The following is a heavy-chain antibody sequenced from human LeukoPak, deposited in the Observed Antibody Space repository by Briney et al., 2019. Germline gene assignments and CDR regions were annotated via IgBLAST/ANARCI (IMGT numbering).Heavy chain of an antibody. D-gene: IGHD3-10*01. J-gene: IGHJ3*02. CDR2: IYSGGST. CDR3: ARPIVQGVIYDAFDI. V-gene: IGHV3-53*01. CDR1: GFTVSSNY. Sequence: GGSLRLSCAASGFTVSSNYMSWVRQAPGKGLEWVSVIYSGGSTYYADSVKGRFTISRDNSKNTLYLQMNSLRAEDTAVYYCARPIVQGVIYDAFDIWGQGTMVTVSS.